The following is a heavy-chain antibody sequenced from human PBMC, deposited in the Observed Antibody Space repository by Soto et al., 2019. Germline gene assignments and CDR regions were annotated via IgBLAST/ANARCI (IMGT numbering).Heavy chain of an antibody. CDR2: LSGDAGSS. D-gene: IGHD2-15*01. V-gene: IGHV3-23*01. Sequence: EVQLLESGGGLVQPGGSLRLSCAASGFTFRSYAMSWVRQAPGKGLEWVSALSGDAGSSYYADSVKGRFTISRDNSKNTLYLQMKSLRAEDTAVYYCVKPCGSCYSFHFYSYMDVWGKGTTVTVSS. CDR3: VKPCGSCYSFHFYSYMDV. CDR1: GFTFRSYA. J-gene: IGHJ6*03.